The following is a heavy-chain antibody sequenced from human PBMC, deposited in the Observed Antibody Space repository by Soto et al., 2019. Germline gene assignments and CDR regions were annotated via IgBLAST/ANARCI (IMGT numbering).Heavy chain of an antibody. CDR1: GGSISSGGYS. CDR2: IYHSGST. J-gene: IGHJ6*02. V-gene: IGHV4-30-2*01. CDR3: ARATLSSFYYYGMDV. Sequence: QLQLQESGSGLVKPSQTLSLTCAVSGGSISSGGYSWSWIRQPPGKGLEWIGYIYHSGSTYYNPSLKSRVTISVDRSKNQFSLKLSSVTAADTAVYYCARATLSSFYYYGMDVWGQGTTVTVSS.